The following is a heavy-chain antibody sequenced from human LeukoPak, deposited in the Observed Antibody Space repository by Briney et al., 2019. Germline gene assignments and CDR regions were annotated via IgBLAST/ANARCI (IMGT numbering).Heavy chain of an antibody. D-gene: IGHD5-18*01. J-gene: IGHJ4*02. Sequence: GGSLRLSCAASGFTFSSYAMHWVRQAPGKGLEWVAVISYDGSNKYYADSVKGRFTISRDNSKNTLYLQMNSLRAEDTAVYYCAPGVTPPYYFDYWGQGTLVTASS. CDR2: ISYDGSNK. CDR1: GFTFSSYA. CDR3: APGVTPPYYFDY. V-gene: IGHV3-30-3*01.